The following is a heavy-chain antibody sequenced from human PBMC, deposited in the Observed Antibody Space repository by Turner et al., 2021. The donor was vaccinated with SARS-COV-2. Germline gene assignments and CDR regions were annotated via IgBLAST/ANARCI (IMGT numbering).Heavy chain of an antibody. D-gene: IGHD6-6*01. CDR2: ISGGGGST. CDR3: AKRSSSSSSYYYGMDV. J-gene: IGHJ6*02. Sequence: DVQLLESGGGLVQPGGYLRLSCAASGLTFSTYAMSWVRQAPGKGLEWVSAISGGGGSTYYADSVKGRFTISRDNSKNTLYLQMNSLRAEDTAVYHCAKRSSSSSSYYYGMDVWGQGTTVTVSS. CDR1: GLTFSTYA. V-gene: IGHV3-23*01.